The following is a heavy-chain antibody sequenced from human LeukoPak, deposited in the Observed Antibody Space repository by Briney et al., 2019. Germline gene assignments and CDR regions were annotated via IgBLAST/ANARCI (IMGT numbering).Heavy chain of an antibody. CDR1: GGSFSGYY. CDR2: INHSGST. J-gene: IGHJ4*02. V-gene: IGHV4-34*01. D-gene: IGHD6-19*01. CDR3: VRVVIAWRGWSRHPRRHYFDY. Sequence: SETLSLTCAVYGGSFSGYYWSWIRQPPGKGLEWIGEINHSGSTNYNPSLKSRVTISVDTSKNQFSLKLSSVTAADTAVYYCVRVVIAWRGWSRHPRRHYFDYWGQGTLVTVSS.